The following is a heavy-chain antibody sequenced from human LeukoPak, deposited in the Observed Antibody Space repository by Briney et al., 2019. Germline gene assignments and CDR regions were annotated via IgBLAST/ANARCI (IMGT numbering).Heavy chain of an antibody. CDR2: IYYSGST. CDR1: GGSISSYH. Sequence: SETLSLTCTVSGGSISSYHWSWIRQPPGKGLEWHGYIYYSGSTNYNPSLKSRVTMSVDTSKNQFSLKLSSVTAADTAVYYCARGHYSGSYQGWGQGTLVTVSS. D-gene: IGHD1-26*01. CDR3: ARGHYSGSYQG. J-gene: IGHJ4*02. V-gene: IGHV4-59*12.